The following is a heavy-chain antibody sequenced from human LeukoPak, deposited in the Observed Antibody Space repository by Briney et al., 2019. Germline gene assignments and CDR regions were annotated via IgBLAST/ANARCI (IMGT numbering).Heavy chain of an antibody. CDR3: ARLAVAGTKINDAFDI. V-gene: IGHV3-30*04. D-gene: IGHD6-19*01. CDR2: ITYDGSNQ. J-gene: IGHJ3*02. Sequence: GGSLRLSCAASGFTFSRFAMHWVRQAPGKGLEWVALITYDGSNQYYADSVNGRFTFSKDSSKNTLYLQMNSLRAEDTAMYYCARLAVAGTKINDAFDIWGQGTMVAVSS. CDR1: GFTFSRFA.